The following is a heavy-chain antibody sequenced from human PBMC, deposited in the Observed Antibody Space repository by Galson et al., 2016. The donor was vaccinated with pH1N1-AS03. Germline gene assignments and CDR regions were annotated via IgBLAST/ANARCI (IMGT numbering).Heavy chain of an antibody. CDR1: GFTFSDFD. J-gene: IGHJ6*02. V-gene: IGHV3-13*01. CDR2: IGSAGDT. Sequence: SLRLSCAASGFTFSDFDMHWVRQVSRKGLEWVSGIGSAGDTYYAASVKGRFTISRENAKNSLYLQMSSVTAGDTAVYYCARDPHGLGVWGQGTAVTVSS. CDR3: ARDPHGLGV.